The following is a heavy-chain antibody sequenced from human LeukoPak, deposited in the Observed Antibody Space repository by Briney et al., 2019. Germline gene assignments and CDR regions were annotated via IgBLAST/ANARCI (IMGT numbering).Heavy chain of an antibody. CDR2: IDTSGST. Sequence: SETLSLPCTGFCDHLSQIQWRLIGQPAGKGLEWLGHIDTSGSTNYNPSLKSRVTMSVDTSRNQFSLKLTSVTAADTAVYYCAKLVNQWELRRAYWGQGTLVTVSS. J-gene: IGHJ4*02. V-gene: IGHV4-4*07. CDR1: CDHLSQIQ. CDR3: AKLVNQWELRRAY. D-gene: IGHD1-26*01.